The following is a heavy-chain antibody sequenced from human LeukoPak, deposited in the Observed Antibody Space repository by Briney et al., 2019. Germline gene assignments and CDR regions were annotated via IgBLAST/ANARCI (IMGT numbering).Heavy chain of an antibody. CDR2: INPNSGGT. J-gene: IGHJ6*02. CDR3: ARSALVRGVPRTYGMDV. Sequence: ASVKVSCKSSGYTFTSYGIIWVRQAPGQGLEWMGWINPNSGGTNYAQKFQGRVTMTRDTSISTAYMELSRLRSDDTAVYYCARSALVRGVPRTYGMDVWGQGTTVTVSS. CDR1: GYTFTSYG. D-gene: IGHD3-10*01. V-gene: IGHV1-2*02.